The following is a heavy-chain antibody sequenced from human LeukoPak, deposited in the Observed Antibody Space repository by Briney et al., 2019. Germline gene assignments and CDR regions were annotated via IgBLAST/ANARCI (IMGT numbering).Heavy chain of an antibody. Sequence: GGSLRLSCAASGFTFSSYAMHWVRQAPGKGLEYGSAISSNGGSTYYANSVKSRFTISRDNSKNTLYLQMGSLRAEDMAVYYCARVCLNYYDCSGYDYWGQGTLVTVSS. D-gene: IGHD3-22*01. CDR3: ARVCLNYYDCSGYDY. V-gene: IGHV3-64*01. J-gene: IGHJ4*02. CDR1: GFTFSSYA. CDR2: ISSNGGST.